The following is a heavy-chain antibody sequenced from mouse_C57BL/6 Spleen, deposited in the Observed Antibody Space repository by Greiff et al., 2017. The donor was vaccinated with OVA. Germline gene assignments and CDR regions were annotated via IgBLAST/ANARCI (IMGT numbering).Heavy chain of an antibody. J-gene: IGHJ2*01. V-gene: IGHV1-69*01. CDR1: GYTFTSYW. CDR3: ARVGDDGYYFDY. D-gene: IGHD2-3*01. Sequence: VQLQQPGAELVMPGASVKLSCKASGYTFTSYWMHWVKQRPGQGLEWIGEIDPSDSYTNYNQKFKGKSTLTVDKSSSTAYMQLSSLTSEDSAVYYCARVGDDGYYFDYWGQGTTLTVSS. CDR2: IDPSDSYT.